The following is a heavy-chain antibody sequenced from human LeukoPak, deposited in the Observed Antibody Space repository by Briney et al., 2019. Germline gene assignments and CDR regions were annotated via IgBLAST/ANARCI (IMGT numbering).Heavy chain of an antibody. V-gene: IGHV4-39*01. J-gene: IGHJ4*02. CDR3: ARLRGGWYGDY. D-gene: IGHD6-19*01. CDR1: GGSISSSSYY. Sequence: PSETLSLTCTVSGGSISSSSYYWAWIRRPPGKGLEWIGSIYYSGSTYYNPSLKSRVTISVDTSKNQFSLKLSSVTAADTAVYYCARLRGGWYGDYWGQGTLVTVSS. CDR2: IYYSGST.